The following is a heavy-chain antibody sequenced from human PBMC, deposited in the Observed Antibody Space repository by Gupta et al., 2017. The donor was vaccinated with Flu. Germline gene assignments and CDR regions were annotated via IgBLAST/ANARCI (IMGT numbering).Heavy chain of an antibody. V-gene: IGHV3-30*18. J-gene: IGHJ4*02. D-gene: IGHD5-18*01. CDR1: GFTFSSYG. CDR2: ISYDGSNK. CDR3: AKDWCSWGYSYGYGCYFDY. Sequence: QVQLVESGGGVVQPGRSLRLSCAASGFTFSSYGMHWVRQAPGKGLEWVAVISYDGSNKYYADSVKGRFTISRDNSKNTLYLQMNSLRAEDTAVYYCAKDWCSWGYSYGYGCYFDYWGQGTLVTVSS.